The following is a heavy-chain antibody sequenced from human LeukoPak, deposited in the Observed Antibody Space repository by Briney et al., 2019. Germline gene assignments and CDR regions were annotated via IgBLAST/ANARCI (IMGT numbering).Heavy chain of an antibody. V-gene: IGHV3-7*01. CDR3: ARDKVGGSMAGSNFDY. CDR2: INRDGSEK. D-gene: IGHD6-19*01. J-gene: IGHJ4*02. Sequence: GGSLRLSCAASGFTFSSYWMTWVRQAPGKGLEWVANINRDGSEKNYVDSVKGRFTISRDNAKNSLFLQMNSLRGEDTAVYYCARDKVGGSMAGSNFDYWGQGTLVTVSS. CDR1: GFTFSSYW.